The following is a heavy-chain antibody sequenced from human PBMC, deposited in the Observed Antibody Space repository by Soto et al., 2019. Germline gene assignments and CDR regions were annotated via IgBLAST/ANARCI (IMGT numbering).Heavy chain of an antibody. D-gene: IGHD2-2*01. CDR2: IYYSGNT. V-gene: IGHV4-61*01. CDR1: GDSLSSGSYY. CDR3: ARDVYCSSTICYVGRRGCDY. J-gene: IGHJ4*02. Sequence: SETLSLTCTVSGDSLSSGSYYWSWIRQPPAKGPEWIGYIYYSGNTKYSPSVKGRVTISIDTSKNQFSLRVSSVTAADTAVYYCARDVYCSSTICYVGRRGCDYWGQGTLVTVSS.